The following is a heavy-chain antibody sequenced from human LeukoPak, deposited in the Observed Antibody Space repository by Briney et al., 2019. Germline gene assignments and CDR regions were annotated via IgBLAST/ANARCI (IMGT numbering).Heavy chain of an antibody. D-gene: IGHD1-1*01. CDR1: GYRFSSVG. CDR2: VSTYNSET. J-gene: IGHJ5*02. CDR3: VRDNWNEFDP. V-gene: IGHV1-18*01. Sequence: ASVKVSCKASGYRFSSVGISWVRQAPGQGLEWIGWVSTYNSETNYAPRFQARVTMTKDTSTSTVFLEMWSLRADDTAVYYCVRDNWNEFDPWGQGTLVTVSS.